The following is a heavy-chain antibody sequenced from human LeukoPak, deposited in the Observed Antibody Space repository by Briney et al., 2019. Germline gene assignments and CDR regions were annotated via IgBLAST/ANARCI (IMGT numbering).Heavy chain of an antibody. D-gene: IGHD2-21*02. CDR1: GGSISNYY. Sequence: SETLSLTCTVSGGSISNYYWSWIRQPPGKGLEWIGYIYSSGSTNYNPSLKSRVTISVDTSKNQFSLKLSSVAAADTAVYYCARFAYCGGHCWYYFDYWGQGSLVTVSS. CDR3: ARFAYCGGHCWYYFDY. CDR2: IYSSGST. J-gene: IGHJ4*02. V-gene: IGHV4-59*01.